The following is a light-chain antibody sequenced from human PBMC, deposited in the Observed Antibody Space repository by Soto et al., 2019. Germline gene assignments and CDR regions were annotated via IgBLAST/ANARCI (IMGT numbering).Light chain of an antibody. V-gene: IGKV1-12*02. CDR2: DAY. CDR1: QGISSW. CDR3: QLANRFHWT. J-gene: IGKJ1*01. Sequence: DIQMTQSPSSVSVSVGDRVTITCRASQGISSWLALYQQKPGKAPKLLIYDAYSLQSRVPLRISGCRTTTDLTLTINSLHAKDFATYYRQLANRFHWTFCQGPKEEIK.